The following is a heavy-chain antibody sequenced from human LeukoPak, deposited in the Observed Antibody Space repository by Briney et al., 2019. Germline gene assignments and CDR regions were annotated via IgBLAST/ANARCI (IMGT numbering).Heavy chain of an antibody. J-gene: IGHJ3*02. V-gene: IGHV3-74*01. CDR2: IYTDGSST. CDR1: GFTFSSYW. D-gene: IGHD1-26*01. CDR3: AKDKVRWELPNAFDI. Sequence: GGSLRLSCAASGFTFSSYWMHWVRQAPGKGLVWVARIYTDGSSTNYADSVKGRFTISRDNAKNSLYLQMNSLRAEDTALYYCAKDKVRWELPNAFDIWGQGTMVTVSS.